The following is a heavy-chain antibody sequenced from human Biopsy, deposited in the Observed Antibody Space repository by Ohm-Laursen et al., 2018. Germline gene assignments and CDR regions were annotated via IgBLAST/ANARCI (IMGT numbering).Heavy chain of an antibody. Sequence: ASVKVSCKASGGTFTNYAISWVRQAPGQGLEWMGGIIPIFGTANYAQKFQGRVTMTTDTSTSTAYMDLRSLRSDDTAVYYCARDRWPHVTLLGLVVFDFWGQGTLVIVSS. CDR3: ARDRWPHVTLLGLVVFDF. CDR1: GGTFTNYA. CDR2: IIPIFGTA. D-gene: IGHD3-3*01. V-gene: IGHV1-69*05. J-gene: IGHJ4*02.